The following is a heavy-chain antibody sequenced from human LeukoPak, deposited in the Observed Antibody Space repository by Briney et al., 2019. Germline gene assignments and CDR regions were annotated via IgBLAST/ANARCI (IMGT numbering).Heavy chain of an antibody. J-gene: IGHJ4*02. D-gene: IGHD3-22*01. V-gene: IGHV4-34*01. CDR2: INHSGST. Sequence: KASETLSLTCAVYGGSFSGYYWSWIRQPPGKGLEWIGEINHSGSTNYNPSLKSRVTISVDTSKNQFSLKLSSVTAADTAVYYCARDRYYYDSSGYSQLYYFDYWGQGTLVTVPS. CDR1: GGSFSGYY. CDR3: ARDRYYYDSSGYSQLYYFDY.